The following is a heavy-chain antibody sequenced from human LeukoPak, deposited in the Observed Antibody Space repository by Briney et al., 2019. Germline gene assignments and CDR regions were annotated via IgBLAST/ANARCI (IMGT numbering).Heavy chain of an antibody. V-gene: IGHV4-39*02. J-gene: IGHJ4*02. Sequence: PSETLSLTCTVSGGSISSSSYYWGWIRQPPGKGLEWIGSIYYSGSTYYNPSLKSRVTISVDTSKNQFSLKLSSVTAADTAVYYCAKETYYDYVWGSYRYMVDYWGQGTLVTVSS. CDR3: AKETYYDYVWGSYRYMVDY. CDR1: GGSISSSSYY. CDR2: IYYSGST. D-gene: IGHD3-16*02.